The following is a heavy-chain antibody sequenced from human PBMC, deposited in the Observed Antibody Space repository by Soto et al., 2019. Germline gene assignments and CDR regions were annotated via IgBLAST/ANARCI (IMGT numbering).Heavy chain of an antibody. D-gene: IGHD2-15*01. J-gene: IGHJ4*02. V-gene: IGHV4-38-2*01. CDR3: ARGGPGYCSGGSCSFFDY. CDR2: IYHSGST. CDR1: GYSISSGYY. Sequence: ETLSLTCAVSGYSISSGYYWGWIRQPPGKGLEWIGSIYHSGSTYYNPSLKSRVTISVDTSKNQFSLKLSSVTAADTAVYYCARGGPGYCSGGSCSFFDYWGQGTLVTVSS.